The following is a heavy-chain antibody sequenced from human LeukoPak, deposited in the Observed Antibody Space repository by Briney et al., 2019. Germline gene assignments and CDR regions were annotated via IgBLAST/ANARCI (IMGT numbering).Heavy chain of an antibody. V-gene: IGHV3-23*01. CDR1: GFTFNNYA. CDR2: ITGSGGNT. D-gene: IGHD1-14*01. J-gene: IGHJ6*03. CDR3: AKDRGMQFPYYKNV. Sequence: LPGGSLRLSCAASGFTFNNYAMTWVRQAPGQGLEWVSIITGSGGNTYYADSVKGRLIISRDNSKNTLYLQMNSLRVEDTAIYYCAKDRGMQFPYYKNVWGKGTRVTVSS.